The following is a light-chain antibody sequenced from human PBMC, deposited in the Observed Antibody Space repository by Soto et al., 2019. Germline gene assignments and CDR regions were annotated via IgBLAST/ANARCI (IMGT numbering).Light chain of an antibody. CDR3: QQYNNWPG. J-gene: IGKJ5*01. Sequence: EIVMTQSPATLSVSLGERATLSCRASQSVSSNLAWYQQKPGQAPRLLIYGASTRATGIPARFSGSGSGTEFTLTISSLQSEDFAVYYCQQYNNWPGFGQGTRLEIK. V-gene: IGKV3-15*01. CDR1: QSVSSN. CDR2: GAS.